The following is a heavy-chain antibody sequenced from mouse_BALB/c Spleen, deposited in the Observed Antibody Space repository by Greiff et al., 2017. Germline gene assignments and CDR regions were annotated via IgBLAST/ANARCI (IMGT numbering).Heavy chain of an antibody. CDR2: ISDGGSYT. CDR3: ARGSSPWYFDV. D-gene: IGHD1-1*01. CDR1: GFTFSDYY. Sequence: EVQLVESGGGLVKPGGSLKLSCAASGFTFSDYYMYWVRQTPEKRLEWVATISDGGSYTYYPDSVKGRFTISRDNAKNNLYLQMSSLKSEDTAMYYCARGSSPWYFDVWGAGTTVTVSS. J-gene: IGHJ1*01. V-gene: IGHV5-4*02.